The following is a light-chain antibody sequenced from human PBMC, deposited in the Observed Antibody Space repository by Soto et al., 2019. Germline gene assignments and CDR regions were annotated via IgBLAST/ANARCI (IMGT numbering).Light chain of an antibody. V-gene: IGKV3-20*01. Sequence: EIVLTQSPGTLSLSPGERATLSCRASQSVSSSYLAWYQQKPGQAPRLLIYDASSRATGIPDRFSGSGSGTDFTLTISRLEPEDFAVYYCQHYGSSRTFGQGTKGEIK. CDR1: QSVSSSY. CDR3: QHYGSSRT. J-gene: IGKJ1*01. CDR2: DAS.